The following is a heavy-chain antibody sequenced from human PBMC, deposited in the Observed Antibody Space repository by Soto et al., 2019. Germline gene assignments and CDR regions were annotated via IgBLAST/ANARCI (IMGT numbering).Heavy chain of an antibody. D-gene: IGHD3-10*01. CDR2: IYHSGST. CDR1: GDSISSTRW. Sequence: PSETLSLTCTVSGDSISSTRWWSWVRQSPGKGLEWIGEIYHSGSTNYTPSLKSRVTISVDKSKNQFSLNLSSVTAADTAVYYCARDQNGSGNYYTRYFDYWGQGTMVT. CDR3: ARDQNGSGNYYTRYFDY. V-gene: IGHV4-4*02. J-gene: IGHJ4*02.